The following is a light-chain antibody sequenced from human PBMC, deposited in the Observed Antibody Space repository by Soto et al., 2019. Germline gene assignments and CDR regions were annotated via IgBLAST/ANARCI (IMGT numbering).Light chain of an antibody. V-gene: IGKV3-20*01. J-gene: IGKJ5*01. Sequence: EIVLTQSPGTLSLSPGERATLSCRASQRVSSSYLAWYQQRPGQAPRLLIYGASSRPTGIPDRFSGRGSGTDFTLNISRLEPEDFAVYYCQQYGSSPPITFGQGTRLEIK. CDR2: GAS. CDR1: QRVSSSY. CDR3: QQYGSSPPIT.